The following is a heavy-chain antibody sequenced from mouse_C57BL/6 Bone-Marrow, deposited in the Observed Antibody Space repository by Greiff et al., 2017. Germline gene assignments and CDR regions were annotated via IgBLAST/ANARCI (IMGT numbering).Heavy chain of an antibody. CDR1: GYTFTSYW. J-gene: IGHJ2*01. Sequence: QVQLQQPGAELVKPGASVKLSCKASGYTFTSYWMQWVKQRPGQGLEWIGEIDPSDSYTNYNQKFKGKATLTVDTSSSTAYMQLSSLTSEDSAVYYCARETDDVYFDYWGQSTTLTVSS. V-gene: IGHV1-50*01. CDR3: ARETDDVYFDY. CDR2: IDPSDSYT. D-gene: IGHD2-12*01.